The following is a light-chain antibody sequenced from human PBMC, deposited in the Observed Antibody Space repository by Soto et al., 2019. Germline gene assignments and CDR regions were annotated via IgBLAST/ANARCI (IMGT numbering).Light chain of an antibody. V-gene: IGKV3-20*01. CDR1: QSISNSY. J-gene: IGKJ1*01. CDR3: QQYSSTFLT. Sequence: EIVLTQSPGTLSLSPGERATLSCRASQSISNSYLAWYQQKPGQAPRLLVYGASSRATGIPDRFSGSGSGTDFTLTISRLEPDDFALYYCQQYSSTFLTFGQGTKVEIK. CDR2: GAS.